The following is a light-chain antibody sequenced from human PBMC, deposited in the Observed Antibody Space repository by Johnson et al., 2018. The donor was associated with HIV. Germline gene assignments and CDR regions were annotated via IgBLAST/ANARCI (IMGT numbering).Light chain of an antibody. CDR1: SSNIGNNY. J-gene: IGLJ1*01. CDR3: GTWDSSLSAGV. CDR2: ENN. Sequence: QSVLTQPPSVSAAPGQKVTISCSGSSSNIGNNYVSWFQHLPGTAPKLLIYENNKRPSWIPDRFSASKSGTSATLGITGLQTGDEADYYCGTWDSSLSAGVFGTGTKVTGL. V-gene: IGLV1-51*02.